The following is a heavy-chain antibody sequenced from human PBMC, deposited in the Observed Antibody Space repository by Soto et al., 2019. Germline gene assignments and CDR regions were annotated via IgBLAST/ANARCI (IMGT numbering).Heavy chain of an antibody. CDR1: GGSISSGGYS. V-gene: IGHV4-30-2*01. CDR3: ARVPDR. D-gene: IGHD2-2*01. Sequence: TLSVTCAVSGGSISSGGYSWSWIRQPPGKGLEWIGYIYHSGSTYYNPSLKSRVTISVDRSKNQFSLKLSSVTAADTAVYYCARVPDRWGQGTLVTVSS. J-gene: IGHJ5*02. CDR2: IYHSGST.